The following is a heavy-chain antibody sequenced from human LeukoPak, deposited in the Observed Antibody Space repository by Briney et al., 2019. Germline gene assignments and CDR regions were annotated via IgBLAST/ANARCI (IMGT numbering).Heavy chain of an antibody. CDR1: GFTFSTYW. CDR3: AKDIRAGGNTMVRGVINGDGMDV. J-gene: IGHJ6*02. Sequence: GGSLRLSCAASGFTFSTYWMSWVRQAPGKGLEWVANIKQDGSEKYYVDSVKGRFTISRDNAKNSLYLQMNSLRAEDTAVYYCAKDIRAGGNTMVRGVINGDGMDVWGQGTTVTVSS. V-gene: IGHV3-7*01. D-gene: IGHD3-10*01. CDR2: IKQDGSEK.